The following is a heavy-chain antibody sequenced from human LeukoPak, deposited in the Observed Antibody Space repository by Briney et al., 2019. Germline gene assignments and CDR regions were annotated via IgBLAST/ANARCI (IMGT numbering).Heavy chain of an antibody. D-gene: IGHD2/OR15-2a*01. CDR1: GFTFSSYA. CDR3: ARSSAREYCNSATCYLIGAFDI. CDR2: ISYDGSNK. Sequence: GGSLRLSCAASGFTFSSYAMHWVRQAPGKGLEWVAVISYDGSNKYYADSVKGRFTISRDNSKNTLYLQMNSLRAEDTAVYYCARSSAREYCNSATCYLIGAFDIWGQGTMVSVSS. V-gene: IGHV3-30-3*01. J-gene: IGHJ3*02.